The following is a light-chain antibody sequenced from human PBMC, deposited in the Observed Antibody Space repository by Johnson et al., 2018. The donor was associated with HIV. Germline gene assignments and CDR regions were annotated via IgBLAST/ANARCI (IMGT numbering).Light chain of an antibody. V-gene: IGLV1-51*02. Sequence: QPVLTQPPSVSAAPGQKVTISCSGSSSNIGNNYVSWYQQLPGTAPKLLIYENNKRPSGIPDRFSGSKSCTSATLGITGLQTGDEADYYCGTWDSSLSASYVFGTGTKVTVL. J-gene: IGLJ1*01. CDR3: GTWDSSLSASYV. CDR1: SSNIGNNY. CDR2: ENN.